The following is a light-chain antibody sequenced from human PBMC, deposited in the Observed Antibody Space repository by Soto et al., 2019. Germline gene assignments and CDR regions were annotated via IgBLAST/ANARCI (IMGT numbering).Light chain of an antibody. CDR2: DVS. Sequence: QSVLTQPRSVSGSPGQSVTISCTGTSSDVGGYNYVSWYQQHLGKAPKLMIYDVSKRPSGVPDRFSGSNSGNTASLTISGLQAEDEADYYCCSYAGSYTFGVFGTGTKVTVL. V-gene: IGLV2-11*01. J-gene: IGLJ1*01. CDR3: CSYAGSYTFGV. CDR1: SSDVGGYNY.